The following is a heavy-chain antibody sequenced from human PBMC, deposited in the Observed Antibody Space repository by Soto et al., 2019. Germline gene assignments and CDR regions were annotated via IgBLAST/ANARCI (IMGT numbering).Heavy chain of an antibody. D-gene: IGHD3-22*01. CDR3: ARPPYDSSGYYPN. Sequence: EVQLVESGGGLVQPGGSLRLSCAASGFTFSDHYMDWVRQTPGKGLEWVGRTRNKANSYTTEYAASVKGRFTISRDDSKNPLDLQMNSLKTEDTAVYYCARPPYDSSGYYPNWGQGTLVTVSS. CDR1: GFTFSDHY. CDR2: TRNKANSYTT. V-gene: IGHV3-72*01. J-gene: IGHJ4*02.